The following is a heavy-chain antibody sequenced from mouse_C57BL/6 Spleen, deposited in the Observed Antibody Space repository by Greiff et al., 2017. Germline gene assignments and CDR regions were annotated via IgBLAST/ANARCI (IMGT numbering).Heavy chain of an antibody. V-gene: IGHV1-52*01. D-gene: IGHD2-2*01. Sequence: QVQLQQPGAELVRPGSSVKLSCKASGYTFTSYWVHWVKQRPIQGLEWIGNIDPSDSETHYNQKFKDKATLTVDKSSSTAYMQLSSLTSEDSAVYYCARGRSGYDYAMDYWGQGTSVTVSS. CDR2: IDPSDSET. CDR3: ARGRSGYDYAMDY. CDR1: GYTFTSYW. J-gene: IGHJ4*01.